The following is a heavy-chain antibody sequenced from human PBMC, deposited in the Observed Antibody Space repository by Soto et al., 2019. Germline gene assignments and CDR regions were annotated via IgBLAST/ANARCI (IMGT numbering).Heavy chain of an antibody. J-gene: IGHJ4*02. CDR1: GGSISSGGYY. CDR3: ARRGSSWYFDY. D-gene: IGHD6-13*01. CDR2: IHYSGST. Sequence: QVQLQESGPGLVKPSQTLSLICTVSGGSISSGGYYWNWIRQHPGKGLEWIGYIHYSGSTYYNPSLKSRVTISVDTSKNQFSLKLSSVTAADTAVYYCARRGSSWYFDYWGQGTLVTVSS. V-gene: IGHV4-31*03.